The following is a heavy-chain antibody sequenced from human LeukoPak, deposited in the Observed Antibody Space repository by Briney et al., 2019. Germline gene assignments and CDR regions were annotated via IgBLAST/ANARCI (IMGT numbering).Heavy chain of an antibody. Sequence: PSETLSLTCTVSGGSISSHYWSWIRQPPGKGLEWIGYIHSIGTTNYNPSLKSRVTISVDTSKNQFSLKLISVTAADTAVYYCARSAYFGSAFDYWGQGNLVTVSS. D-gene: IGHD2/OR15-2a*01. CDR3: ARSAYFGSAFDY. J-gene: IGHJ4*02. CDR1: GGSISSHY. CDR2: IHSIGTT. V-gene: IGHV4-59*11.